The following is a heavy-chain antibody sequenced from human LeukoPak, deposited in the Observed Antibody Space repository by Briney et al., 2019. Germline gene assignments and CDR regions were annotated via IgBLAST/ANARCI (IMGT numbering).Heavy chain of an antibody. CDR2: INPNSGGT. Sequence: ASVKVSCKASGYTFSDYYTHWVRQAPGQGLEWMGWINPNSGGTNYAQKFQGRVTMTRDTSISTAYMVLSRLRSDDTAVYYCARSDYLATYYWGQGTLVTVSS. CDR1: GYTFSDYY. V-gene: IGHV1-2*02. D-gene: IGHD4/OR15-4a*01. CDR3: ARSDYLATYY. J-gene: IGHJ4*02.